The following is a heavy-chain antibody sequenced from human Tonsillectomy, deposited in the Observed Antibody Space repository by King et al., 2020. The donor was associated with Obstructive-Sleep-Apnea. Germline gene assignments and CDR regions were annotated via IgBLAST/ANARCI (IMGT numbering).Heavy chain of an antibody. CDR3: ARDIDHGATSD. CDR2: IWFDGSKT. J-gene: IGHJ4*02. Sequence: QVQLVQSGGGVVQPGGSLRLSCAASGFTFSNHGMLWVRQAPGKGLEWVALIWFDGSKTNYVDSVKGRFIISRDDSKNTLYLQMNSLRAEDTSVYYCARDIDHGATSDWGQGTLVTVSP. CDR1: GFTFSNHG. D-gene: IGHD4-17*01. V-gene: IGHV3-33*01.